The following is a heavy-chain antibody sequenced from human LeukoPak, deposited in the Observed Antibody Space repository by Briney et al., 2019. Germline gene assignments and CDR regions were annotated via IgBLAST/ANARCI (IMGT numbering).Heavy chain of an antibody. CDR1: RFTFTSDS. Sequence: GSLRLSPAASRFTFTSDSMNSVRQAPGKGLGWVSSISISGTGVSYADAAQARSPPSRDNAQNSLSLQMNSPRADEAAVYYCARASSKQLAGYLPDGFDVWGQGTMVTVSS. D-gene: IGHD3-9*01. V-gene: IGHV3-21*01. CDR3: ARASSKQLAGYLPDGFDV. J-gene: IGHJ3*01. CDR2: ISISGTGV.